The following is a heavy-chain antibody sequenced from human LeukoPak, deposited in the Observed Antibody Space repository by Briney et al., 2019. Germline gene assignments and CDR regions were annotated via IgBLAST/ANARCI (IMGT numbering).Heavy chain of an antibody. CDR1: GVSISSYY. D-gene: IGHD3-3*01. CDR3: AGGRAESRILEWSLRDYYYGMDV. Sequence: PSETLSLTCTVSGVSISSYYWSWIRQPSGKGLEWIGYIYYSGSTNYNPSLKSRVTISVDTSKNQFSLKLSSVTAADTAVYYCAGGRAESRILEWSLRDYYYGMDVWGQGTTVTVSS. CDR2: IYYSGST. V-gene: IGHV4-59*01. J-gene: IGHJ6*02.